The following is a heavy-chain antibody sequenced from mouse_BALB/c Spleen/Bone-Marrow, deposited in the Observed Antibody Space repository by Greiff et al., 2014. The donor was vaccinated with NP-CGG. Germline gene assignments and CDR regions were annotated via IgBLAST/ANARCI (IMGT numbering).Heavy chain of an antibody. J-gene: IGHJ2*01. CDR3: ARFGRYYFDY. CDR1: GYAFTSYL. V-gene: IGHV1-54*01. Sequence: QVQLQQPGAELVRPGTAVNVSCKASGYAFTSYLIEWVKQRPGQGLEWIGVINPGSGGANYNEKFKGEATLTADKSSSTAYMQLSSLTSDDSAVYFCARFGRYYFDYWGQGTTLTVSS. CDR2: INPGSGGA.